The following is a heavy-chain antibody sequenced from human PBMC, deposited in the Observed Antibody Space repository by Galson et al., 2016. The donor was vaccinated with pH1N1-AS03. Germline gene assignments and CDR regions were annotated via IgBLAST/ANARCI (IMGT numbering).Heavy chain of an antibody. CDR1: GFTFRTFG. D-gene: IGHD2-8*02. CDR2: IWNDGSLK. V-gene: IGHV3-33*01. J-gene: IGHJ4*02. CDR3: VTGNQNYFDY. Sequence: SLRLSCAASGFTFRTFGMHWVRQAPGKGLGWVAVIWNDGSLKKYGDSGKGLFITSRDNSNNTVSLEMSSLRAEDTAVYYCVTGNQNYFDYWGQGTLVTVSS.